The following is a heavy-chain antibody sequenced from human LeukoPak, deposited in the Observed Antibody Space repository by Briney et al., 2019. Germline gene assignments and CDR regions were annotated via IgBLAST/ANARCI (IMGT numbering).Heavy chain of an antibody. CDR2: IYTSGST. V-gene: IGHV4-59*10. J-gene: IGHJ6*03. Sequence: SETLSLTCAVYGGSFSGYYWSWIRQPAGKGLEWIGRIYTSGSTNYNPSLKSRVTMSVDTSKNQFSLKLSSVTAADTAVYYCARAGAARGYYYYYMDVWGKGTTVTVSS. D-gene: IGHD6-13*01. CDR3: ARAGAARGYYYYYMDV. CDR1: GGSFSGYY.